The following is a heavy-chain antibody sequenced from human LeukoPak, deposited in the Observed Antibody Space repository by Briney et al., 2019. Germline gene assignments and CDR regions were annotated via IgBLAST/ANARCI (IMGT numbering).Heavy chain of an antibody. CDR3: ARLRHDSSGYYWFGP. V-gene: IGHV4-39*01. CDR1: GDSIRSSSYY. D-gene: IGHD3-22*01. Sequence: PSETLSLTCTVSGDSIRSSSYYWGWIRQPPGKGLEWIASVYYNGNIYYNPSFRSRVTMSVDTSKNQFSLSLTSVTAADTAVYYCARLRHDSSGYYWFGPWGRGTLVTVSS. CDR2: VYYNGNI. J-gene: IGHJ5*02.